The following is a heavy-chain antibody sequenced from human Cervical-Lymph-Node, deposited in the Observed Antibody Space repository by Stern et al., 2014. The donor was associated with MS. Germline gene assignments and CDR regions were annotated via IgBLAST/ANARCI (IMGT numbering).Heavy chain of an antibody. CDR1: GYTFTNYY. CDR3: ASGRLGY. V-gene: IGHV1-46*01. J-gene: IGHJ4*02. CDR2: INPSGDST. Sequence: VQLVQSGAEVKKPGASVKISCKAPGYTFTNYYIHWMRQAPGQGPEWMGMINPSGDSTTYAQKFQGRVTMTRDTSTSTVYMELSRLRSEDAAVYYCASGRLGYWGQGTQVTGSS.